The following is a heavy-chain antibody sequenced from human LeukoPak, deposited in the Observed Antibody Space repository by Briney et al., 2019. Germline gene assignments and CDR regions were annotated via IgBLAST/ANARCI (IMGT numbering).Heavy chain of an antibody. CDR3: ARDRDSSGYPPGYFDL. CDR2: IYYSGST. V-gene: IGHV4-31*03. Sequence: SETLSLTCTVSGGSISSGGYYWSWIRQHPGKGLEWIGYIYYSGSTYYNPSLKSRVTISVDTSKNQFSLKLSSVTAADAAVYYCARDRDSSGYPPGYFDLWGRGTLVTVSS. CDR1: GGSISSGGYY. J-gene: IGHJ2*01. D-gene: IGHD3-22*01.